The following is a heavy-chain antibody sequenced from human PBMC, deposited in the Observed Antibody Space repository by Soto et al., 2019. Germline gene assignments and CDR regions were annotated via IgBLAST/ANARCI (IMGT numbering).Heavy chain of an antibody. CDR3: ARVIPRGVGARAFPRRYYFDY. J-gene: IGHJ4*02. D-gene: IGHD1-26*01. CDR1: GGTFSSYA. Sequence: ASVKVSCKASGGTFSSYAISWVRQAPGQGLEWLGGIIPIFGTANSAQKFQGRVTITADESTSTAYMELSSLRSEDTAVYYCARVIPRGVGARAFPRRYYFDYWGQGTLVTVSS. V-gene: IGHV1-69*13. CDR2: IIPIFGTA.